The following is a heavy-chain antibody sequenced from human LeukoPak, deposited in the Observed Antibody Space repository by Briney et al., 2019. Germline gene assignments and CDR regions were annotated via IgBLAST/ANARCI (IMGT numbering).Heavy chain of an antibody. V-gene: IGHV4-39*07. Sequence: PSETLSLTCTVSGGSITSNSYYWGWIRQPPGNGLEWIGSIYYSGSTYYNPSLKSRVTISVDTSKNQFSLKLSSVNAADTAVYYCARCRIAARHYYYYYMDVWGKGTTVTVSS. CDR2: IYYSGST. J-gene: IGHJ6*03. CDR3: ARCRIAARHYYYYYMDV. D-gene: IGHD6-6*01. CDR1: GGSITSNSYY.